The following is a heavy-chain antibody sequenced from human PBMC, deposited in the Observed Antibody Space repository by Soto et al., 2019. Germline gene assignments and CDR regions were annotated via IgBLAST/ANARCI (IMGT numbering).Heavy chain of an antibody. D-gene: IGHD3-16*01. CDR1: GYTFTSYD. CDR2: MNPNSGNT. J-gene: IGHJ6*03. CDR3: ARCLKSGYYYYYYYMDV. V-gene: IGHV1-8*01. Sequence: QVQLVQSGAEVKKPGASVKVSCKASGYTFTSYDINWVRQATGQGLEWMGWMNPNSGNTGYAQKFQGRVTMTRNTSIRTAYMELSSLRSEDTAVYYCARCLKSGYYYYYYYMDVWGKGTTVTVSS.